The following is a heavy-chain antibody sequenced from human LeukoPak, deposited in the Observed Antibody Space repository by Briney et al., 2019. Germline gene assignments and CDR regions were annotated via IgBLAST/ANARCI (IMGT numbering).Heavy chain of an antibody. CDR1: GFTFSTYW. J-gene: IGHJ4*02. D-gene: IGHD4-23*01. CDR2: ISXDGSST. V-gene: IGHV3-74*01. CDR3: ARHLNYGGWNS. Sequence: GGSXRLSCAASGFTFSTYWMQWVRQAPGXXXXGVSRISXDGSSTGXXXXVXXXFTXXXDNAKNALYLQMNSLRAEDTAVYFCARHLNYGGWNSWGQGTLVTVSS.